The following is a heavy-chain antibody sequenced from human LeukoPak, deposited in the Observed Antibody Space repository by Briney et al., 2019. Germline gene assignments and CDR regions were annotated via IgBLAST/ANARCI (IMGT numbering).Heavy chain of an antibody. V-gene: IGHV4-61*02. D-gene: IGHD7-27*01. CDR3: ARAPNWGTFDY. CDR2: IYTRGST. CDR1: GGSISSGSYY. Sequence: SETLSLTCTVSGGSISSGSYYWSWIRQPAGKGLEWIGRIYTRGSTNYNPSLKSRVTISVDTSKNQFSLKLSSVTSADTAVYYCARAPNWGTFDYWGQGTLVTVSS. J-gene: IGHJ4*02.